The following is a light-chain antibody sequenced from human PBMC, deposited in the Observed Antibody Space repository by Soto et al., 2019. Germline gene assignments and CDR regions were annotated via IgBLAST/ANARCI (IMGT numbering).Light chain of an antibody. V-gene: IGKV3-20*01. CDR3: QQYGSSFN. CDR2: GAS. J-gene: IGKJ3*01. CDR1: QSISSSY. Sequence: EIVLTQSPGTLSLSPGERATLSCRASQSISSSYLGWYRQKPGQAPRLLIYGASSRATGIPDRFSGSGSGTDFTLTISRLEPEDFAVYYCQQYGSSFNLGPGTKVYIK.